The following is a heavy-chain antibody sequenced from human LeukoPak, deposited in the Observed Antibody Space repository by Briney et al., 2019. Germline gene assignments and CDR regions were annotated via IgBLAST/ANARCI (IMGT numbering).Heavy chain of an antibody. Sequence: SQTLSLTCTVSGGSINRDGYYWSWIRQHPGKGLEWTGYIYFSGTTYYNPSLKSRGSISIDTSKNQFSLKLTSVTAADTAVYYGARFPVPYCTSGSCHAELEFDIWGQGTMVTVSS. CDR1: GGSINRDGYY. D-gene: IGHD2-15*01. V-gene: IGHV4-31*03. J-gene: IGHJ3*02. CDR2: IYFSGTT. CDR3: ARFPVPYCTSGSCHAELEFDI.